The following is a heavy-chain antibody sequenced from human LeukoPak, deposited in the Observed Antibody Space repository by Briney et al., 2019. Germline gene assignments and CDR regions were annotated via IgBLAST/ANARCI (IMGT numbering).Heavy chain of an antibody. CDR2: IYYSGST. Sequence: SETLSLTCTVSGGSISSYYWSWIRQPPGKGLEWIGYIYYSGSTNYNPSLKSRVTISVDTSKNQFSLKLSSVTAADTAVYYCARVAAELSYYYYYYYMDVWGKGTTVTVSS. D-gene: IGHD6-13*01. CDR1: GGSISSYY. CDR3: ARVAAELSYYYYYYYMDV. V-gene: IGHV4-59*01. J-gene: IGHJ6*03.